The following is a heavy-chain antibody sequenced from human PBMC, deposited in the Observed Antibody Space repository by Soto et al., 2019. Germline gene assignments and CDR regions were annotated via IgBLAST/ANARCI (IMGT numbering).Heavy chain of an antibody. Sequence: QVQLVESGEGVVLPGRSLRLSCAASGFSFSRYAMHWVRQAPGKGLEWVAVITYDGSNKYYPDSVKGRLTISRDNSKNTLYLQMNSLRAEDTAVYYCARESWSSGYFFDYWGQGTLVTVSS. D-gene: IGHD3-22*01. CDR2: ITYDGSNK. J-gene: IGHJ4*02. V-gene: IGHV3-30-3*01. CDR1: GFSFSRYA. CDR3: ARESWSSGYFFDY.